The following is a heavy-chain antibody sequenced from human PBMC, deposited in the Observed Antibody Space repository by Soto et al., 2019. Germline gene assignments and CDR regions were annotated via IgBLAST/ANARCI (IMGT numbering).Heavy chain of an antibody. V-gene: IGHV2-5*02. CDR2: IYWDDDK. CDR1: GFSLSTSGVG. Sequence: QITLKESGPTLVKPTQTLTLTCTFSGFSLSTSGVGVGWIRQPPGKALEWLALIYWDDDKRYSPSLKSRLTITKDTSKDHVDLKMTIMDTVDTATYSSAHGSTIGRGVIITPFHYWGQGTLVTVSS. J-gene: IGHJ4*02. D-gene: IGHD3-10*01. CDR3: AHGSTIGRGVIITPFHY.